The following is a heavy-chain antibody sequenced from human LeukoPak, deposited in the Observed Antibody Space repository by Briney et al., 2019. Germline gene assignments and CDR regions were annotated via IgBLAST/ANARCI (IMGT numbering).Heavy chain of an antibody. D-gene: IGHD2-15*01. CDR3: AREKSGGSCLDY. J-gene: IGHJ4*02. Sequence: KTGGSLRLSCAASGFTFSSYSMNWVRQAPGKGLEWVSSISSSSSYIYYADSVKGRFTISRDNAKNSLYLQMNSLRSEDTAVYYCAREKSGGSCLDYWGQGTLVTVSS. CDR1: GFTFSSYS. CDR2: ISSSSSYI. V-gene: IGHV3-21*01.